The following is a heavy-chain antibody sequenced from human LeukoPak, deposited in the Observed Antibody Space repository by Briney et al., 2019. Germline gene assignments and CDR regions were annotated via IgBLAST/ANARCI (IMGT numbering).Heavy chain of an antibody. D-gene: IGHD3-9*01. V-gene: IGHV3-21*04. CDR3: ARDRRYFDWGNPSPPGEKYYMDV. J-gene: IGHJ6*03. CDR1: GFTFSSYW. Sequence: GGSLRLSCAASGFTFSSYWMSWVRQAPGKGLEWFSSISSGSGYIYYADSVKGRFTISRDNAKNSLYLQMNSLRAEDTAVYYCARDRRYFDWGNPSPPGEKYYMDVWGKGTTVTISS. CDR2: ISSGSGYI.